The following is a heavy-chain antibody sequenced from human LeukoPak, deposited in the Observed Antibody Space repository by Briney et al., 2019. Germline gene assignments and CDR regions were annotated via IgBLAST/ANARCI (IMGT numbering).Heavy chain of an antibody. CDR3: QRDVLFDFGIYSGLSDDAFDI. V-gene: IGHV3-21*01. CDR1: GFTFSTYS. CDR2: ISGSGSYI. D-gene: IGHD4-17*01. J-gene: IGHJ3*02. Sequence: GGSLRLSCAASGFTFSTYSMNWVRQAPGKGLEWVSYISGSGSYIYYADSVKGRFTISRDNAKNSLYLQVNSLRVEDTAVCYRQRDVLFDFGIYSGLSDDAFDIWGQGTLVTVSS.